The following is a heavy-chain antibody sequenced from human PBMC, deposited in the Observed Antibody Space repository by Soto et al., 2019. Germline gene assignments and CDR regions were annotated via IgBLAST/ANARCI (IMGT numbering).Heavy chain of an antibody. CDR3: ATVESSTSWYGRLYGGGMEA. V-gene: IGHV4-34*01. D-gene: IGHD6-13*01. CDR1: GGSFSGYY. Sequence: SETLSLTCAVYGGSFSGYYWSWIRQPPGKGLEWIGEINHSGSTNYNPSLKSRVTISVDTSKNQFSLKLSCVTAADTAVYYCATVESSTSWYGRLYGGGMEAWGQGATAAVSS. CDR2: INHSGST. J-gene: IGHJ6*02.